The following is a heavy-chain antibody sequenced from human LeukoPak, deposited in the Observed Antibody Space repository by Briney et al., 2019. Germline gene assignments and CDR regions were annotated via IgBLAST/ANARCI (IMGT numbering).Heavy chain of an antibody. J-gene: IGHJ4*02. CDR2: ISNSGGST. D-gene: IGHD3-10*01. Sequence: GGSLRLSCAASGFTFNSYAMSWVRQAPGKGLEWVSTISNSGGSTYYADSVKGRFTISRDNSKNTVYLQMNSLRAEDTAVYYCAKDTGSGSYLGFDYWGQGTLVTVSS. CDR3: AKDTGSGSYLGFDY. CDR1: GFTFNSYA. V-gene: IGHV3-23*01.